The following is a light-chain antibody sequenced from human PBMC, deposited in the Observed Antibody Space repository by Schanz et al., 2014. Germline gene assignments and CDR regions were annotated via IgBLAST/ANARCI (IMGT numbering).Light chain of an antibody. CDR3: SSYAGTNNFGV. V-gene: IGLV2-11*01. CDR1: SSDVGGYNY. CDR2: DVS. Sequence: QSALTQPRSVSGSPGQSVTISCTGASSDVGGYNYVSWYQQHPGKAPKLIIYDVSRRPSGVPDRFSGSKSGNTASLTISGLQAEDEADYYCSSYAGTNNFGVFGGGTKLTVL. J-gene: IGLJ3*02.